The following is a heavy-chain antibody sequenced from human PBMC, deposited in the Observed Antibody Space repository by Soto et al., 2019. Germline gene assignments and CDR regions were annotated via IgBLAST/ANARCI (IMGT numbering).Heavy chain of an antibody. CDR3: ARVKVEDIVLMVYGPYGMDV. CDR1: GFTFSSYG. J-gene: IGHJ6*02. Sequence: QVQLVESGGGVVQPGRSLRLSCAASGFTFSSYGMHWVRQAPGKGLGWVAVIWYDGSNKYYADSVKGRFTISRDNSKNTLYLQMNSLRAEDTAVYYCARVKVEDIVLMVYGPYGMDVWGQGTTVTVSS. V-gene: IGHV3-33*01. D-gene: IGHD2-8*01. CDR2: IWYDGSNK.